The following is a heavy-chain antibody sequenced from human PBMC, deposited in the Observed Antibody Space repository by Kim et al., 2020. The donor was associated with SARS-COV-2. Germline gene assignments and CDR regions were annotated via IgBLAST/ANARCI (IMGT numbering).Heavy chain of an antibody. V-gene: IGHV3-7*01. Sequence: GGSLRLSCVGSGFTFSSFWMSWVRQAPGKGLEWVAYISQDGSAKSYADSLEGRFTISRDNAKNSLYLQMNSLRAEDRAVYYCSGGSTAAPNFDIWGQGTLVPVSS. CDR1: GFTFSSFW. D-gene: IGHD6-6*01. CDR3: SGGSTAAPNFDI. CDR2: ISQDGSAK. J-gene: IGHJ4*02.